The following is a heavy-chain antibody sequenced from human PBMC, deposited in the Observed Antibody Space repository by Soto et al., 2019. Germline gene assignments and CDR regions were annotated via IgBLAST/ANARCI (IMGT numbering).Heavy chain of an antibody. V-gene: IGHV3-49*03. CDR1: GFTFGDYA. Sequence: GGSLRLSCTASGFTFGDYAMSWFRQAPGKGLEWVGFIRSKAYGGTTEYAASVKGRFTISRDDSKSIAYLQMNSLKTEDTAVYYCTRVITIFGVVIEAYYFDYWGQGTLVTVSS. J-gene: IGHJ4*02. CDR3: TRVITIFGVVIEAYYFDY. D-gene: IGHD3-3*01. CDR2: IRSKAYGGTT.